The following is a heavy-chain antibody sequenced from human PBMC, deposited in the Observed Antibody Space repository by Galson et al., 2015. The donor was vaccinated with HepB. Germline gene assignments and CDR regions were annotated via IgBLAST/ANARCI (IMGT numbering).Heavy chain of an antibody. CDR2: INHSGST. CDR1: GGSFSGYY. CDR3: ARGPLGQQLVYNWFNP. Sequence: SETLSLTCAVYGGSFSGYYWSWIRQPPGKGLEWIGEINHSGSTNYNPSLKSRVTISVDTSKNQFSLKLSSVTAADTAVYYCARGPLGQQLVYNWFNPWGQGTLVTVSS. J-gene: IGHJ5*02. D-gene: IGHD6-13*01. V-gene: IGHV4-34*01.